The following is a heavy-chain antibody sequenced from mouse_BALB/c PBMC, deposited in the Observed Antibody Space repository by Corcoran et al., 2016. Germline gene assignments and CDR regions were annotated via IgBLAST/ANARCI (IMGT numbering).Heavy chain of an antibody. CDR3: ARREPPDY. CDR2: ISYDGSN. Sequence: DVQLQESGPGLVKPSQSLSLTCSVTGYSITSGYYWNWIRQFPGNKLEWMGYISYDGSNNYNPSLKNRISITRDTSKNQFFLKLNSVTTEDTATYYCARREPPDYWGQGTTLTVSS. J-gene: IGHJ2*01. CDR1: GYSITSGYY. V-gene: IGHV3-6*02. D-gene: IGHD6-1*01.